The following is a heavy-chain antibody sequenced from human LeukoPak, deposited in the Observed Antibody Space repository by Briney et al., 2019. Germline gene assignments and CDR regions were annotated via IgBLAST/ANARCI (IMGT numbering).Heavy chain of an antibody. V-gene: IGHV3-33*01. CDR1: GFTFNSYG. D-gene: IGHD3-9*01. J-gene: IGHJ4*01. CDR2: IWYEGSNK. Sequence: GGSLRLSCAASGFTFNSYGMHWVRQAPGKGLEWVAVIWYEGSNKHYADSVRGRFTISRDNSKNILYLQMNSLRVEDTAVYFCARGEYDILTGYIDHWGHGTLVTVSA. CDR3: ARGEYDILTGYIDH.